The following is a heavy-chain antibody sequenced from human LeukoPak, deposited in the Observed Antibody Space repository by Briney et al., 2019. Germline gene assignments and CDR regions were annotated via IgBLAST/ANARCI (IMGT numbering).Heavy chain of an antibody. V-gene: IGHV3-33*01. CDR3: ASNYYDSSGYYGSDAFDI. J-gene: IGHJ3*02. Sequence: GGSLRLSCAASGFTFSSYGMHWVRQAPGKGLEWVAVIWYDGSNKYYADSVKGRFTISRDNSKNTLYLQMNSLRAEDTAVYYCASNYYDSSGYYGSDAFDIWGQGTMATVSS. D-gene: IGHD3-22*01. CDR2: IWYDGSNK. CDR1: GFTFSSYG.